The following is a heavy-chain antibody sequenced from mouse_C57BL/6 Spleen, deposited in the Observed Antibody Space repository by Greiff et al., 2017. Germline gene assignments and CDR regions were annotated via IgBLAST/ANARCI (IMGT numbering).Heavy chain of an antibody. CDR2: INPSNGGT. V-gene: IGHV1-53*01. Sequence: QVQLQQPGTELVKPGASVKLSCKASGYTFTSYWMHWVKQRPGQGLEWIGNINPSNGGTNYNEKFKSKATLTVDKSSSTADMQLSSLTSEDSAVYYCARSPSYYGSRDYAMDYWGQGTSVTVSS. J-gene: IGHJ4*01. CDR3: ARSPSYYGSRDYAMDY. CDR1: GYTFTSYW. D-gene: IGHD1-1*01.